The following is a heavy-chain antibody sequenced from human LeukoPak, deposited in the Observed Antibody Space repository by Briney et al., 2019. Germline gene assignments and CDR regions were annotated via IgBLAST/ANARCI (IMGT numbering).Heavy chain of an antibody. D-gene: IGHD3-16*01. Sequence: GGSLRLSCAASGFTFSKYWIHWVRQAPAKGLEWVSRINPDGSYTSYADSVKGRFTISRDNSKNTVFLQMDSLGVDDTAMYYCARVWSEFDYWGQGALVTVSS. CDR3: ARVWSEFDY. CDR2: INPDGSYT. CDR1: GFTFSKYW. J-gene: IGHJ4*02. V-gene: IGHV3-74*01.